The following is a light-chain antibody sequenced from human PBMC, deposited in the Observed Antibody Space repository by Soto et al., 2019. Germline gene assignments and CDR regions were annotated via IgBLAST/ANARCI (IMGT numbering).Light chain of an antibody. Sequence: EIVLTQSPGTSSLSPGERATLSCRASQSVSSSYLAWYQQKPGQAPRLLIYGASSRATGIPDRFSGSGSGTDFTLTISRLEPEDFAVYYCQQYGSTFGQGTRLEIK. J-gene: IGKJ5*01. CDR1: QSVSSSY. CDR3: QQYGST. CDR2: GAS. V-gene: IGKV3-20*01.